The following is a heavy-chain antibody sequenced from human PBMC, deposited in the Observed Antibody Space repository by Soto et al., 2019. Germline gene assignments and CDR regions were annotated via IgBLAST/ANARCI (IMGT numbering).Heavy chain of an antibody. CDR1: GFTFSSYS. CDR3: ARSPGGNAFFVY. CDR2: ISSSSSYI. Sequence: GGSLRLSCAASGFTFSSYSMNWVRQAPGKGLEWVSSISSSSSYIYYADSVKGRSTISRDNAKNSLYLQMNSLRAEDTAVYYCARSPGGNAFFVYWGQGTLVTVSS. J-gene: IGHJ4*02. D-gene: IGHD2-15*01. V-gene: IGHV3-21*01.